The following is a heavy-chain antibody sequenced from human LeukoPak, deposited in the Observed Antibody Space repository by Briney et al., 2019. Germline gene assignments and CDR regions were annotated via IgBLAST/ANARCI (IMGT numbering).Heavy chain of an antibody. CDR3: SRGTMTAKPADF. Sequence: PSETLSLTCSVSGVPINSRDYYWTWIRQPPGKALEWVGSIYYSGNTYYNPSLQRRVTISVDTSRDYFSLTLSSVTAADTALYFCSRGTMTAKPADFWGQGTLVTVSS. CDR1: GVPINSRDYY. V-gene: IGHV4-39*01. J-gene: IGHJ4*02. CDR2: IYYSGNT. D-gene: IGHD3-10*01.